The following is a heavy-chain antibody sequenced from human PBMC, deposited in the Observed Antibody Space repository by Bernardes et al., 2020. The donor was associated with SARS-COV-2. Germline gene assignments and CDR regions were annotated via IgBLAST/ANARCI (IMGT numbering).Heavy chain of an antibody. CDR3: ARALDYSGVCYVCMDV. CDR1: GFTFSTYG. CDR2: IWYDGSNK. V-gene: IGHV3-33*01. D-gene: IGHD2-8*01. J-gene: IGHJ6*02. Sequence: GGSLRLSCAASGFTFSTYGMHWVRQAPGKGLEWVAVIWYDGSNKYYADSVKGRFTISRDNSKNTLYLQMNSLRAEDTAVYYCARALDYSGVCYVCMDVWGQGTTVTVSS.